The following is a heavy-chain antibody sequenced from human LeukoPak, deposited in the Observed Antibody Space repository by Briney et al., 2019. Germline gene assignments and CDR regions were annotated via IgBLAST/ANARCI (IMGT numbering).Heavy chain of an antibody. Sequence: ASVKVSCKASGGTFSSYAISWVRQAPGQGLEWMGGIIPIFGTANYAQKFQGRVTITTDESTSTAYMELSSLRSEDTAVYYCARGGEYSGYVDSWFDPWGQGTLVTVSS. CDR3: ARGGEYSGYVDSWFDP. D-gene: IGHD5-12*01. CDR1: GGTFSSYA. V-gene: IGHV1-69*05. J-gene: IGHJ5*02. CDR2: IIPIFGTA.